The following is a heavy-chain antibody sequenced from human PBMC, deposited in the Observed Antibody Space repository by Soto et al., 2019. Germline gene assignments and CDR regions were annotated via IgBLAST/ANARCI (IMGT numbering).Heavy chain of an antibody. CDR1: GGTFSSYA. Sequence: ASVKVSCKASGGTFSSYAISWVRQAPGQGLEWMGGIIPIFGTANYAQKFQGRVTITADESTSTAYMELSSLRSEDTAVYYCAREDSSSISYYYGMDVWGQGTTVTVSS. V-gene: IGHV1-69*13. CDR3: AREDSSSISYYYGMDV. CDR2: IIPIFGTA. D-gene: IGHD6-6*01. J-gene: IGHJ6*02.